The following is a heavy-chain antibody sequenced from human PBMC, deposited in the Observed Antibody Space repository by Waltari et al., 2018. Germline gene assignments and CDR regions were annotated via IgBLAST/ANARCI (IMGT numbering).Heavy chain of an antibody. J-gene: IGHJ3*02. CDR3: ARDPSIAAAGTDAFDI. CDR2: ISSNGGST. V-gene: IGHV3-64*01. CDR1: GFTFSSYA. D-gene: IGHD6-13*01. Sequence: EVQLVESGGGLVQPVGSLSLSCAASGFTFSSYAMHWVRQAPGKGLEYVSAISSNGGSTYYANSVKGRFTISRDNSKNTLYLQMGSLRAEDMAVYYCARDPSIAAAGTDAFDIWGQGTMVTVSS.